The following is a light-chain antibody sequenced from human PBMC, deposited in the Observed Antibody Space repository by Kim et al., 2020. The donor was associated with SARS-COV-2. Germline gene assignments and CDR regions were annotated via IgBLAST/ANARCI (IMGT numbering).Light chain of an antibody. CDR3: SSYTSRNTYV. CDR2: DVN. CDR1: SSDVGVYNY. J-gene: IGLJ1*01. V-gene: IGLV2-14*03. Sequence: QSALTQPASVSGSPGQSITISCSGTSSDVGVYNYISWYQQHPGKVPKLIIYDVNTRPSGVSDRFSGSHSGNTASLTISGLQTDDEADYYCSSYTSRNTYVFGSGTQVTVL.